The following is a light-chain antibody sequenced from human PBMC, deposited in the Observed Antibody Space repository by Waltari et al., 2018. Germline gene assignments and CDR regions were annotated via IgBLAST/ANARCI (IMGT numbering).Light chain of an antibody. V-gene: IGKV3-11*01. J-gene: IGKJ1*01. CDR3: QQRSNWPWT. Sequence: EIVLTQSPATLSLSPGERATLSYTASQSGCGYLAWYQQKPGQAPRLLIYDASNRATDSPARFSGSGSGTDFTLTFSSLEPEDFAVYYCQQRSNWPWTFGQGTKVEIK. CDR2: DAS. CDR1: QSGCGY.